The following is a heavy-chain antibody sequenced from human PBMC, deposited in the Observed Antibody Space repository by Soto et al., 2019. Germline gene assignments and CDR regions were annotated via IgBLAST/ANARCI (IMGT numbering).Heavy chain of an antibody. CDR2: IYFRGNT. CDR1: GASISRIDYY. J-gene: IGHJ3*02. D-gene: IGHD3-22*01. CDR3: AREGGSYDSGGYLIRGAFDI. V-gene: IGHV4-31*03. Sequence: PSETLSLTCSVSGASISRIDYYWTWIRQHPEKGLEWIGNIYFRGNTYYSPSLESRLTISVDTSKNQFSLKLTSVTAADTAVYYCAREGGSYDSGGYLIRGAFDIWGQGTMVTVSS.